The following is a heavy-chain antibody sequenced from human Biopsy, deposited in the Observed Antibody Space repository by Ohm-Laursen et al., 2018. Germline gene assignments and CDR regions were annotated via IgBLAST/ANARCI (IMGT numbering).Heavy chain of an antibody. V-gene: IGHV1-69*06. CDR3: ARDTELLSIGLDYNFGMVV. CDR1: GYSFSTYD. Sequence: VASVKVSCKSSGYSFSTYDVNWVRQAPGQGLEWMGGVIPIFNTPKYAQRFQGRVTITADRSTTTAYMELSSLRSEDTAVYYCARDTELLSIGLDYNFGMVVWGQGTTVTVSS. D-gene: IGHD1-14*01. J-gene: IGHJ6*02. CDR2: VIPIFNTP.